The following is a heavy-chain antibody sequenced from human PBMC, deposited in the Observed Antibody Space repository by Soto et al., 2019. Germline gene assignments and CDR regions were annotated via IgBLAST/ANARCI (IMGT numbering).Heavy chain of an antibody. CDR1: GGSISSYY. D-gene: IGHD4-17*01. CDR2: IYYSGST. J-gene: IGHJ5*02. Sequence: SETLSLTCTVSGGSISSYYWSWIRQPPGKGLEWIGYIYYSGSTNYNPSLKSRVTISVDTSKNQFSLKLSSVTAADTAVYYCARSNGFAYGDFDPWGQGTLVTVSS. V-gene: IGHV4-59*01. CDR3: ARSNGFAYGDFDP.